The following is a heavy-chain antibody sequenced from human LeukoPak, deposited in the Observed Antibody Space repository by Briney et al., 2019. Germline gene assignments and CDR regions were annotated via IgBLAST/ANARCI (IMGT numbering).Heavy chain of an antibody. CDR2: IYYSGST. D-gene: IGHD3-22*01. CDR1: GGSISSSSYY. Sequence: PSETLSLTCTVSGGSISSSSYYWGWIRQPPGKGLEWIGSIYYSGSTYYNPSLKSRVTISVDTSKNQFSLKLSSVTAADTAVYYCARGGAMISFVRHKFDYWGQGTLVTVSS. J-gene: IGHJ4*02. CDR3: ARGGAMISFVRHKFDY. V-gene: IGHV4-39*07.